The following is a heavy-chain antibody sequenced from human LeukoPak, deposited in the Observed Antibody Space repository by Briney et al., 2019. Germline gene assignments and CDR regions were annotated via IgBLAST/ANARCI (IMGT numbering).Heavy chain of an antibody. CDR2: ISYDGSNK. CDR3: ARDATPGIAVYYFDY. CDR1: GFTFSSYA. Sequence: GGSLRLSCAASGFTFSSYAMHWVRQAPGKGLEWVAVISYDGSNKYYADSVKGRFTISRDKSKNTLYLQMNSLRAEDTAVYYCARDATPGIAVYYFDYWGQGTLVTVSS. D-gene: IGHD6-19*01. V-gene: IGHV3-30-3*01. J-gene: IGHJ4*02.